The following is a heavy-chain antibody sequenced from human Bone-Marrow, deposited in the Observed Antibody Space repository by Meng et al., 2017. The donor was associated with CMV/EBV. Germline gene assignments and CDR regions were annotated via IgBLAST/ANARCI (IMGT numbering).Heavy chain of an antibody. J-gene: IGHJ4*02. CDR2: ISWDSGGK. CDR3: AKDIDSTPYSTSSPRHFDS. D-gene: IGHD6-6*01. V-gene: IGHV3-9*01. Sequence: SLKISCAASGFTFNGYAMHWVRLGPGKGLEWVSGISWDSGGKAYADSVRGRFTISRDNAKKYLYLQMNSLRADDTAFYFCAKDIDSTPYSTSSPRHFDSWGQGTLVTGSS. CDR1: GFTFNGYA.